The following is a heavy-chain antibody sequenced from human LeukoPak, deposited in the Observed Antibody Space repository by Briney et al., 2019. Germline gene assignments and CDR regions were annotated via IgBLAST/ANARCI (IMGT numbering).Heavy chain of an antibody. Sequence: PSETLSPTCTVSGGSISSYYWSWIRQPAGKGLEWIGRIYTSGSTNYNPSLKSRVTISVDTSKNQFSLKLSSVTAADTAVYYCARVFTPSIQLWLPAFDYWGQGTLVTVSS. CDR1: GGSISSYY. D-gene: IGHD5-18*01. J-gene: IGHJ4*02. V-gene: IGHV4-4*07. CDR3: ARVFTPSIQLWLPAFDY. CDR2: IYTSGST.